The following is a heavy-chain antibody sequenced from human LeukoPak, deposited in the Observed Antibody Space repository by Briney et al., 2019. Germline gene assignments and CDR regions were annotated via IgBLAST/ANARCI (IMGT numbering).Heavy chain of an antibody. CDR1: GYTFTSYD. J-gene: IGHJ5*02. CDR3: AKDREYYGSGTSWFDP. Sequence: ASVKVSCKASGYTFTSYDINWVRQATGQGLEWMGWMNPNSGNTGYAQKFQGRVTMTRNTSISTAYMELSSLRSEDTAVYFCAKDREYYGSGTSWFDPWGQGTLVTVSS. V-gene: IGHV1-8*01. CDR2: MNPNSGNT. D-gene: IGHD3-10*01.